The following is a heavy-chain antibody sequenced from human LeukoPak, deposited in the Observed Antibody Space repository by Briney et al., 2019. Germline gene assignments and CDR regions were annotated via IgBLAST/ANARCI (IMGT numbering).Heavy chain of an antibody. CDR2: TYYTSKWNT. CDR3: ARGRASAFDV. Sequence: PSQTLSLSCAISGDSVSTSSVAWNWVRQSPSRGLEWLGRTYYTSKWNTDYAVSVKSRIVVNPDTSKNQFSLQLNSVTSEDTAVYYCARGRASAFDVWGQGTMVTVSS. D-gene: IGHD6-25*01. V-gene: IGHV6-1*01. CDR1: GDSVSTSSVA. J-gene: IGHJ3*01.